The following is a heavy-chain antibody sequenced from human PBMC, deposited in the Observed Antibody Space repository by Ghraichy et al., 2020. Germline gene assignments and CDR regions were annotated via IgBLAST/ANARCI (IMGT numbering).Heavy chain of an antibody. CDR1: GFTLSSYW. Sequence: GGSLRLSCAASGFTLSSYWMSWVRQAPGKGLEWVANIKQDGSEKYYVDSVKGRFTISRDNAKNSLYLQMNSLRAEDTAVYYCARGGRLFDYWGQGTLVTVSS. D-gene: IGHD1-26*01. CDR2: IKQDGSEK. J-gene: IGHJ4*02. V-gene: IGHV3-7*01. CDR3: ARGGRLFDY.